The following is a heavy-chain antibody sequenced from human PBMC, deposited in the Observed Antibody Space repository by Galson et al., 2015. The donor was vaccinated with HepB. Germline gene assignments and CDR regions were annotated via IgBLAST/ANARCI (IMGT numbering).Heavy chain of an antibody. CDR3: ARDGGYSSWQNCFDP. D-gene: IGHD3-22*01. J-gene: IGHJ5*02. Sequence: SCKASGYTFTSYGISWVRQAPGQGLEWMGWISAYNGNTNYAQKLQGRVTMTTDTSTSTAYMELRSLRSDDTAVYYCARDGGYSSWQNCFDPWGQGTLVTVSS. CDR2: ISAYNGNT. V-gene: IGHV1-18*01. CDR1: GYTFTSYG.